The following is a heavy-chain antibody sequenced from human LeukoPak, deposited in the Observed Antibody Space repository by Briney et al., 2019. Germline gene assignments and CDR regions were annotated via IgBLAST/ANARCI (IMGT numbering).Heavy chain of an antibody. CDR1: GGTFSSYA. V-gene: IGHV1-69*04. Sequence: ASVKVSCKASGGTFSSYAISWVRQAPGQGLEWMGRIIPILGIANYAQKFQGRVTITADKSTSTAYMELSSLRSEDTAVYYCARSMISWSDAFDIWGHGTMVTVSS. CDR3: ARSMISWSDAFDI. D-gene: IGHD3-16*01. J-gene: IGHJ3*02. CDR2: IIPILGIA.